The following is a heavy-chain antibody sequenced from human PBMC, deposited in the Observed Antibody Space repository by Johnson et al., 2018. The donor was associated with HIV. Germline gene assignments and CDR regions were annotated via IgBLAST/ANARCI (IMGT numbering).Heavy chain of an antibody. CDR1: RFTFSSND. J-gene: IGHJ3*02. CDR3: ATSHGSHGAFDI. Sequence: VQLVESGGGLVQPGGSLRLSCAASRFTFSSNDMHWVRQATGKGLEWVSTIAPGGDTYYPGSVKGRFTISSDNSKNTLYLKMNSLRAEDTAVYDCATSHGSHGAFDIWGQGTMVTVSS. V-gene: IGHV3-13*01. D-gene: IGHD1-26*01. CDR2: IAPGGDT.